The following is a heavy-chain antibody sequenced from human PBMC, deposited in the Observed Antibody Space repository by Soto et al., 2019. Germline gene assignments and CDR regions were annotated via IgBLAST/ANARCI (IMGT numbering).Heavy chain of an antibody. J-gene: IGHJ1*01. V-gene: IGHV3-23*01. D-gene: IGHD5-18*01. Sequence: EVQLLESGGGLVQPGGSLRLSFAASGFTFSSYAMAWVRQAPGKGLEWVSTGSGSGGNTHYADSVKGRLTISRDNSTDTLYPQMSSLRAEDTAVYYFALQLWDSGDLGPGTLGNVSS. CDR2: GSGSGGNT. CDR3: ALQLWDSGD. CDR1: GFTFSSYA.